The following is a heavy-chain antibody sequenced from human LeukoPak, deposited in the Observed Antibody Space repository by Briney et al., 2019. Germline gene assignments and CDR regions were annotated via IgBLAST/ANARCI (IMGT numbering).Heavy chain of an antibody. CDR1: GGTFSSYA. J-gene: IGHJ4*02. Sequence: SVKVSCKASGGTFSSYAISWVRQAPGQGLEWMGGIIPIFGTTNYAQKFQGRVSITADESTSTAYMELSSLRSEDTAVYYCARGMVRGVIITSEMYFDYWGQGTLVTVSS. CDR3: ARGMVRGVIITSEMYFDY. D-gene: IGHD3-10*01. V-gene: IGHV1-69*13. CDR2: IIPIFGTT.